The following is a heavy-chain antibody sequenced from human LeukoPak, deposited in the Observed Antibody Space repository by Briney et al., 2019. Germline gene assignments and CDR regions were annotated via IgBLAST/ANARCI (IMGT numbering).Heavy chain of an antibody. CDR1: EFTVSRNY. CDR3: ARVTVGATADYLDF. Sequence: PGGSLRLSCTASEFTVSRNYMLWVRQAPGKGLEWISYISGGSGTIYYADSVKGRFTISRDNAKNSLYLQMNSLRVEDTAVYYCARVTVGATADYLDFWGQGTLVTVSS. CDR2: ISGGSGTI. D-gene: IGHD1-26*01. V-gene: IGHV3-48*01. J-gene: IGHJ4*02.